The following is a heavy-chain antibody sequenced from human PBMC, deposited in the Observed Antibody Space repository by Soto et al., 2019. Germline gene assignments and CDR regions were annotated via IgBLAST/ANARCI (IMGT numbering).Heavy chain of an antibody. J-gene: IGHJ6*02. D-gene: IGHD1-26*01. CDR2: MNPXSGNT. V-gene: IGHV1-8*02. CDR1: GSTFTSYD. Sequence: XSVKVSCKASGSTFTSYDINWVRQATGQGLEWMXWMNPXSGNTGYAQKXXGRVTMTXXNSISTAYMELSSMRSEDTAVYYCARDYLGATPPMDVWGQGNTVTVS. CDR3: ARDYLGATPPMDV.